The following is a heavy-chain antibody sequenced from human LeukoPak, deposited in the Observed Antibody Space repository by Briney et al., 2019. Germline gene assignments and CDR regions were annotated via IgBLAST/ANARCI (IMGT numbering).Heavy chain of an antibody. Sequence: ASVKVSCKASGFTFTSSAVQWVRQARGQRLEWIGWIVVGSGNTNYAQKFQERVTITRDMSTSTAYMELSSLRSEDTAVYYCAADIAAAGTVFDYWGQGTLVTVSS. CDR2: IVVGSGNT. CDR1: GFTFTSSA. V-gene: IGHV1-58*01. CDR3: AADIAAAGTVFDY. J-gene: IGHJ4*02. D-gene: IGHD6-13*01.